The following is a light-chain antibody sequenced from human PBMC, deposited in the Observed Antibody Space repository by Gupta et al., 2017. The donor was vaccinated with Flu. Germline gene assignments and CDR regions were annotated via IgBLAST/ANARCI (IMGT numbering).Light chain of an antibody. V-gene: IGKV3-15*01. Sequence: EIVMTQSPGTLSVSPGERATLSCRASQSVSRNLAWYQQKPGQAPRLLIYGASTRATDIPARFSGSGSGTEFTLTISSLQSEDFAVYYCQQDNNWPLTFGQGTKVEIK. J-gene: IGKJ1*01. CDR2: GAS. CDR3: QQDNNWPLT. CDR1: QSVSRN.